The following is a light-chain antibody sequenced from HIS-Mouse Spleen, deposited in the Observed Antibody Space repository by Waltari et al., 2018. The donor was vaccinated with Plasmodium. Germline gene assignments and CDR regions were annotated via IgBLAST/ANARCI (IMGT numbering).Light chain of an antibody. V-gene: IGKV3-20*01. CDR3: QQYGSSPYT. CDR2: GAS. CDR1: QTVSSSY. J-gene: IGKJ2*01. Sequence: EIVLTQSPGTLSLSPGESTTLSCRASQTVSSSYLAWYQQKPGQAPRFLIYGASSRATGIPDRFSGSGSGTDFTLTISRLEPEDFAVYYCQQYGSSPYTFGQGTKLEIK.